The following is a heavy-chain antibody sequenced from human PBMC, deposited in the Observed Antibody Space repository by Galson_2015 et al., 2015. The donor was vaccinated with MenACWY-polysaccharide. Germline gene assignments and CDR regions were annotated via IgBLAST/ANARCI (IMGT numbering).Heavy chain of an antibody. CDR3: ARGGKYCYDSSGYLNWFDP. Sequence: SVKVSCKASGYTFTSYDINWVRQTTGHGLEWMGWMNPNSGNTGYAQKLQGRVTMTRNTSISIAYMDLSSLRSEDTAVYYCARGGKYCYDSSGYLNWFDPWGQGTLVTVSS. CDR1: GYTFTSYD. D-gene: IGHD3-22*01. J-gene: IGHJ5*02. CDR2: MNPNSGNT. V-gene: IGHV1-8*01.